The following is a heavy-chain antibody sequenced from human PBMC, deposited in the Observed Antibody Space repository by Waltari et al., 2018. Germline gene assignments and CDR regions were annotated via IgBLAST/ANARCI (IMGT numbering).Heavy chain of an antibody. V-gene: IGHV1-46*01. CDR3: ERDLDQLLLGGYFDI. CDR2: INPSDGST. J-gene: IGHJ3*02. D-gene: IGHD2-2*01. Sequence: QAQLVQSWAEVKKPGAPVKVSFQQSRYTFTNYYLTWVRQAPGQGLEWMGKINPSDGSTSYGQKFLGRVTMTRDTHMSTVYMELSSVGSADTAVSYCERDLDQLLLGGYFDIWGQGTMVTVSS. CDR1: RYTFTNYY.